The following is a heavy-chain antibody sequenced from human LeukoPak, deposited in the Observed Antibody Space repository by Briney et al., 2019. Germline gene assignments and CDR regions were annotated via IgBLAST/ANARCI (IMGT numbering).Heavy chain of an antibody. CDR2: ISGSDGST. CDR3: ARRSSGTSGLDY. CDR1: GFIFSSYA. D-gene: IGHD1-26*01. Sequence: GGSLRLSCVTSGFIFSSYAMNWVRQAPGKGLEWVSGISGSDGSTYYADSVKGRFTISRDNSKNTLYLQMNSLRADDTAVYYCARRSSGTSGLDYWGQGILVTVSS. J-gene: IGHJ4*02. V-gene: IGHV3-23*01.